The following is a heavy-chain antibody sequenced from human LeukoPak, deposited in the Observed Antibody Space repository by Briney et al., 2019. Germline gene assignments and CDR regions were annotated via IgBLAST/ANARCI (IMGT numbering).Heavy chain of an antibody. CDR1: GYTFTGYY. CDR3: ATFAYSDYGTTYYFDY. D-gene: IGHD3-16*01. J-gene: IGHJ4*02. Sequence: SVKVSCKASGYTFTGYYMHWVRQAPGQGLEWMGGIIPMFSTANYAQKFQGRVSITADKSTSIAYMELSSLRSEDTAIYYCATFAYSDYGTTYYFDYWGQGTLVTVSS. V-gene: IGHV1-69*06. CDR2: IIPMFSTA.